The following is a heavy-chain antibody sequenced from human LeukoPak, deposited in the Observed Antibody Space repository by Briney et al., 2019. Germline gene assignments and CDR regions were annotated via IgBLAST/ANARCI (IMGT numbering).Heavy chain of an antibody. Sequence: GGSLRLSCAASGFIFSSYAMTWVRQAPGKGLEWVSGISGSGGTTYYADSVKGRFTITRDNSKNTLYLHMNSLRAEDTAIYYCAKATERTLVAENGVDVWGRGTTVTVSS. CDR2: ISGSGGTT. V-gene: IGHV3-23*01. D-gene: IGHD5-12*01. CDR3: AKATERTLVAENGVDV. J-gene: IGHJ6*04. CDR1: GFIFSSYA.